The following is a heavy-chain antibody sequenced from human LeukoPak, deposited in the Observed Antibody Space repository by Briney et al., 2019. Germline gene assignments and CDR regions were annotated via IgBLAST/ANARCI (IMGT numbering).Heavy chain of an antibody. CDR3: ARDRGGTGDFDY. J-gene: IGHJ4*02. CDR1: GYPFISYV. Sequence: AASVKVSCKASGYPFISYVRRWVRQAPGQRLEWMGWINPDNGNAEYSQKFQGRVTITRDTSATTAYMELSSLRSEDMAVYYCARDRGGTGDFDYWGQGTLVTVSS. CDR2: INPDNGNA. V-gene: IGHV1-3*01. D-gene: IGHD3-10*01.